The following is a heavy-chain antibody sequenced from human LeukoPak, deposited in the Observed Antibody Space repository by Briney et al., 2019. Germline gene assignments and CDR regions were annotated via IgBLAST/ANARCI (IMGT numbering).Heavy chain of an antibody. CDR3: ARGGDYYDSSGSESDPLYYYYMDV. D-gene: IGHD3-22*01. CDR1: GYTFTSYD. CDR2: MNPNSGNT. J-gene: IGHJ6*03. Sequence: GASVKVSCKASGYTFTSYDINWVRQATGQGLEWMGWMNPNSGNTGYAQKFQGRVTMTRNTSISTAYMELSSLRSEDTAVYYCARGGDYYDSSGSESDPLYYYYMDVWGKGTTVTVSS. V-gene: IGHV1-8*01.